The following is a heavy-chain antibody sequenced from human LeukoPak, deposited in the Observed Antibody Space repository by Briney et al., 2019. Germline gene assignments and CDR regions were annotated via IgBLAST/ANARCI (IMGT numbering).Heavy chain of an antibody. J-gene: IGHJ4*01. CDR2: FSAYNGDT. V-gene: IGHV1-18*01. CDR3: ARDGAGEVGAIYY. D-gene: IGHD1-26*01. Sequence: ASVKVPCKASGYTFNSYGLSWVRQAPGQGLEWMGWFSAYNGDTNYAQRLQGRVTMTTDTSTSTAYMELRSLRSDDTAVYYCARDGAGEVGAIYYWGPGTLVTVSS. CDR1: GYTFNSYG.